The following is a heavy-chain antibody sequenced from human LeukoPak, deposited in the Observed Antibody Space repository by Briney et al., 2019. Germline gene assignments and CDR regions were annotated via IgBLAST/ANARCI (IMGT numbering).Heavy chain of an antibody. CDR2: IFHSGST. V-gene: IGHV4-4*02. Sequence: SETLSLTCVVSGDSITNNWWSWVRQPPGKGLEWIGEIFHSGSTNYNSSLKSRVTISLDKSMNQFSLRLTSVTAADTAVYYCARARLLLYYFDYWGQGTLVTVSS. CDR1: GDSITNNW. D-gene: IGHD2-2*01. J-gene: IGHJ4*02. CDR3: ARARLLLYYFDY.